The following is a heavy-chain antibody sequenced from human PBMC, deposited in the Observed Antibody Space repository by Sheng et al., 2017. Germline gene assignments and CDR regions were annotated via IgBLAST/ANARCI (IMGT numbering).Heavy chain of an antibody. CDR2: ISRDGTTI. D-gene: IGHD3-16*01. Sequence: EVQLVESGGGLVQPGGSLRLSCAVSGFSVSSFAMKWVRQAPGTGLEWVSHISRDGTTIYYADSVEGRFTISRENAKNSLYLQMDSLRAEDTAVYYCVGVGFDYWGQGTLVTVSS. V-gene: IGHV3-48*03. J-gene: IGHJ4*02. CDR1: GFSVSSFA. CDR3: VGVGFDY.